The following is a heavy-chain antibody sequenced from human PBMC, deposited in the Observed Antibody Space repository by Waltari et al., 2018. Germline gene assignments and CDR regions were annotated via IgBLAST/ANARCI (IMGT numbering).Heavy chain of an antibody. V-gene: IGHV3-30*02. CDR1: GFTLSSSG. D-gene: IGHD2-2*01. J-gene: IGHJ3*02. CDR3: AKVVKYPDAFDI. Sequence: QVQRVESGGGVVQPGGSLRLSCAASGFTLSSSGMHWVGQAPGKGLEWVAFIRYDGSNKYYADSVKGRFTISRDNSKNTLYLQMNSLRAEDTAVYYCAKVVKYPDAFDIWGQGTMVTVSS. CDR2: IRYDGSNK.